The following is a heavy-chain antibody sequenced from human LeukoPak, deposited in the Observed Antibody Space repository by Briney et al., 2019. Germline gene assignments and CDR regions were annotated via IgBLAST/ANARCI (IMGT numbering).Heavy chain of an antibody. V-gene: IGHV1-2*02. J-gene: IGHJ6*02. Sequence: ASVKVSCKASGYTFTGHYMHWVRQAPGQGLEWMGWINPKSGGANYAQKFQGRVTMTRDTSISAAYMELSRLRSDDTAEYYCARDVDGMDVWGQGTTVTVSS. CDR3: ARDVDGMDV. CDR2: INPKSGGA. D-gene: IGHD2-15*01. CDR1: GYTFTGHY.